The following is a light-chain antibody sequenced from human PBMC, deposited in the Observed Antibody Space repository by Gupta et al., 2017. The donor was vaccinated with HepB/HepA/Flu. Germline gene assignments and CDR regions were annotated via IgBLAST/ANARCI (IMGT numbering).Light chain of an antibody. J-gene: IGKJ4*01. Sequence: DIVWTQSPGTLSLSPGERATLSCRASQSVSSNYLAWYQQKPGQAPRLLIYGASSRATGIPDRFSGSGSGTDFTLTIIRLEPEDFAVYYCQQYGSSPLTFGGGTKVEIK. CDR1: QSVSSNY. CDR2: GAS. CDR3: QQYGSSPLT. V-gene: IGKV3-20*01.